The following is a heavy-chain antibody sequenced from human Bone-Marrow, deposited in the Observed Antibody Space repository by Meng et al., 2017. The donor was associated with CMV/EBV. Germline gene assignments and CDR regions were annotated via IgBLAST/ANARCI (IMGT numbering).Heavy chain of an antibody. D-gene: IGHD5-18*01. CDR3: ARDADTAVENLAGALDI. J-gene: IGHJ3*02. CDR1: GFTFSHFG. Sequence: GESLKISCAASGFTFSHFGMNWVRQAPGKGLEWVSFINRNSVYMFYADSVKGRFTISRDNAKNSLYLQMDSLRAEDAAVYYCARDADTAVENLAGALDIWGQGTMVTVSS. CDR2: INRNSVYM. V-gene: IGHV3-21*01.